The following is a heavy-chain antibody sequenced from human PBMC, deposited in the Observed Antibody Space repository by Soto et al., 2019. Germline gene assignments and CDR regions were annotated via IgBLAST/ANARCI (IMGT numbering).Heavy chain of an antibody. CDR2: INHSGST. J-gene: IGHJ6*02. CDR1: GGSFSGYY. V-gene: IGHV4-34*01. CDR3: ARGRKIFGVVITSYAALGMDV. D-gene: IGHD3-3*01. Sequence: SETLSLTCAVYGGSFSGYYWSWIRQPPGKGLEWIGEINHSGSTNYNPSLKSRVTISVDTSKNQFSLKLSSVTAADTAVYYCARGRKIFGVVITSYAALGMDVWGQGTTVTVSS.